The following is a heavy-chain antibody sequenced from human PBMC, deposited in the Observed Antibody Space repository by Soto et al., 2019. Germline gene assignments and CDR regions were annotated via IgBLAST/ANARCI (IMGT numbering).Heavy chain of an antibody. CDR1: GDSITTGYYY. J-gene: IGHJ4*02. CDR2: IYYSGST. CDR3: ARVDPYYFDY. Sequence: SETLSLTCTVSGDSITTGYYYWGWIRQPPGKGLEWIGYIYYSGSTNYNPSLKSRVTISVGTSKNQFSLKLSSVTAADTAVYYCARVDPYYFDYWGQGTPVTVSS. V-gene: IGHV4-61*01.